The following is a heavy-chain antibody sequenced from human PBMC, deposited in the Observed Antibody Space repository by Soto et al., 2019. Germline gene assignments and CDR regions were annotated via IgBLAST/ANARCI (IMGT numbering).Heavy chain of an antibody. CDR2: ISYDGSNK. V-gene: IGHV3-30*18. CDR1: GFTVSSHG. CDR3: AKGGGWSGYN. J-gene: IGHJ4*02. D-gene: IGHD3-3*01. Sequence: QVQLVESGGGVVQPGRSLRLSCAASGFTVSSHGMHWVRQAPGKGLEWVAVISYDGSNKNYADSVKGRFTISRDNSKNTLCLQMDSLAPEDTAVYYCAKGGGWSGYNWGQGTLVTVTS.